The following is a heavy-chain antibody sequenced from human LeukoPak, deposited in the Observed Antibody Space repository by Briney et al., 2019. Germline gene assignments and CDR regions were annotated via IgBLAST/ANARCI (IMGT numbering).Heavy chain of an antibody. CDR1: GYTFTGYY. CDR3: AREVVTESWYFDL. J-gene: IGHJ2*01. D-gene: IGHD4-23*01. V-gene: IGHV1-2*02. CDR2: INPNSGGT. Sequence: ASVKVSCKASGYTFTGYYIHWVRQAPGQGLEWMGWINPNSGGTNYAQKFQGRVTMTRDTSISTAYMELSRLRSDDTAVYYCAREVVTESWYFDLWGRGTLVTVSS.